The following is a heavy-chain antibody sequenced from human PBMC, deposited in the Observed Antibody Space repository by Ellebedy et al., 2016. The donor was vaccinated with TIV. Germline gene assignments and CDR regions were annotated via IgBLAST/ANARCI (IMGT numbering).Heavy chain of an antibody. CDR1: GFTFSTYA. D-gene: IGHD4-23*01. Sequence: GGSLRLXCAASGFTFSTYAMHWVRQAPGKGLEWVAVISYDGSNKHYADSVKGRFTTSRDNSKNTLYLHMNSLRAEDTAVYYCAKDGGVYGGNGNDAFDMWGQGTMVTVSS. CDR3: AKDGGVYGGNGNDAFDM. J-gene: IGHJ3*02. V-gene: IGHV3-30*18. CDR2: ISYDGSNK.